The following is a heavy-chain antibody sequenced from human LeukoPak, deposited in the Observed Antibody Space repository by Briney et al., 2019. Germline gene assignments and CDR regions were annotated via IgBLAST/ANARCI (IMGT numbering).Heavy chain of an antibody. Sequence: SETXXLTCXVSGGSDXIXXYYXGXIXXPXGXGLXWXXEINHSGSTNYNPSLKSRVTISVDTSKNQFSLKLSSVTAADTAVYYCARQDRITMVRGVIPWGQGTLVTVSS. J-gene: IGHJ5*02. CDR2: INHSGST. CDR1: GGSDXIXXYY. V-gene: IGHV4-39*01. CDR3: ARQDRITMVRGVIP. D-gene: IGHD3-10*01.